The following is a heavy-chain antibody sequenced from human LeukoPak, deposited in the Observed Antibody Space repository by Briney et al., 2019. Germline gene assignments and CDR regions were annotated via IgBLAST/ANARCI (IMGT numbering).Heavy chain of an antibody. CDR2: ISYDGSNK. Sequence: PGGSLRLSCAASGFTFSSYAMHWVRQAPGKGLEWVAVISYDGSNKYYADSVKGRFTISRDNSKNTLYLQMNSLRAEDTAVYYCARDPRYCSGGSCYHPQYYYYGMDVWGQGTTVTVSS. J-gene: IGHJ6*02. CDR3: ARDPRYCSGGSCYHPQYYYYGMDV. CDR1: GFTFSSYA. D-gene: IGHD2-15*01. V-gene: IGHV3-30-3*01.